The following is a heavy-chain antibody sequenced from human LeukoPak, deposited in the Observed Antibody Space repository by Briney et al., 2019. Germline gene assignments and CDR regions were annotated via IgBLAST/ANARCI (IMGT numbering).Heavy chain of an antibody. CDR1: GYTFTGYY. Sequence: PVASVKVSCKASGYTFTGYYMHWVRQAPGQGLEWMGWINPNSGGTNYAQKFQGRVTMTRDTSISTAYMELSRLRSDDTAVYYCASSSPRGGNSLGSYWGQGTLVTVSS. CDR3: ASSSPRGGNSLGSY. CDR2: INPNSGGT. J-gene: IGHJ4*02. V-gene: IGHV1-2*02. D-gene: IGHD4-23*01.